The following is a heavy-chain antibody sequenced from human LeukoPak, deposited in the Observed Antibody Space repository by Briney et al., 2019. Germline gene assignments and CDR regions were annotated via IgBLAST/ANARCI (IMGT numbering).Heavy chain of an antibody. D-gene: IGHD6-13*01. V-gene: IGHV4-59*01. CDR1: GGSISSYY. Sequence: SETLSLTCTVSGGSISSYYWSWIRQPPGKGLERIGYIYYSGSTNYNPSLKSRVTISVDTSKNQFSLKLSSVTAADTAVYYCARSYSSWYLPPGGVYYYGMDVWGQGTTVTVSS. J-gene: IGHJ6*02. CDR3: ARSYSSWYLPPGGVYYYGMDV. CDR2: IYYSGST.